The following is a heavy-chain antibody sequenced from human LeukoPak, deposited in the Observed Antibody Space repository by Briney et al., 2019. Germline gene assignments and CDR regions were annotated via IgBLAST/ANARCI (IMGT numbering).Heavy chain of an antibody. CDR2: IYSGGTT. CDR3: ARESSGWFGELPTSYFDY. V-gene: IGHV3-53*01. CDR1: GFTVTSNY. J-gene: IGHJ4*02. D-gene: IGHD3-10*01. Sequence: PGGSLRLSCAASGFTVTSNYMSWVRQSPGKGLEWVSVIYSGGTTYYADSVKGRFTISRDNAKNSLYLQMNSLRAEDTALYYCARESSGWFGELPTSYFDYWGQGTLVTVSS.